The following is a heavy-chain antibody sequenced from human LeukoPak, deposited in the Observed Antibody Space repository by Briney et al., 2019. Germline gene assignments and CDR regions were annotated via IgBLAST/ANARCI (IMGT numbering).Heavy chain of an antibody. V-gene: IGHV3-74*01. D-gene: IGHD1-26*01. CDR1: GFTFSRYW. CDR3: ISTLIVATSPYMDV. Sequence: GVSLRLSCAASGFTFSRYWMHWVRQAPGKGLVWVARVNSAGPGTTYTDSVDGRITISRHNPKTTVYLQTNSLRGEETAIYYCISTLIVATSPYMDVWGKATTVTVSS. CDR2: VNSAGPGT. J-gene: IGHJ6*03.